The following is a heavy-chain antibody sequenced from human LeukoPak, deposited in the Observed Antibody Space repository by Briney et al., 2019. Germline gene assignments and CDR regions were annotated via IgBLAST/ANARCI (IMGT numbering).Heavy chain of an antibody. Sequence: GGSLRLSCAASGFTFSSYEMNWVRQAPGKGLEWVSSISSSSSYIYYADSVKGRFTISRDNAKNSLYLQMNSLRAEDTAVYYCARSTGGSYCYWGQGTLVTVSS. CDR1: GFTFSSYE. D-gene: IGHD1-26*01. CDR3: ARSTGGSYCY. J-gene: IGHJ4*02. V-gene: IGHV3-21*01. CDR2: ISSSSSYI.